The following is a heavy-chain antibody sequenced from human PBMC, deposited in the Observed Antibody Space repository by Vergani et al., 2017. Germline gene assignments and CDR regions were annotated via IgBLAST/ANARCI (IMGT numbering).Heavy chain of an antibody. J-gene: IGHJ6*03. V-gene: IGHV4-34*01. CDR2: INHSGST. Sequence: QVQLQQWGAGLLKPSETLSLTCAVYGGSFSGYYWSWIRQPPGKGLEWIGEINHSGSTNYNPSLKSRVTISVETSKNQFSLKLSSVTAADTAVYYCAGIVGATRNYYYYMDVWGKGTTVTVSS. CDR1: GGSFSGYY. CDR3: AGIVGATRNYYYYMDV. D-gene: IGHD1-26*01.